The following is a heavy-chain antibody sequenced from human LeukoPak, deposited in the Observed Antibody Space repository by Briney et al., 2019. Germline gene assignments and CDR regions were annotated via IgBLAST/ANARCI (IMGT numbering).Heavy chain of an antibody. Sequence: ASVKVSCKASGYTFTDYYMHWVRQAPGQGLEWMGWINPNSGGTNYAQKFQGRVTMTRDTSISTAYMELSSLRSDDTAVYYCARGRPEKTWFGEYGSYYYMDVWGKGTTVTVSS. V-gene: IGHV1-2*02. J-gene: IGHJ6*03. CDR1: GYTFTDYY. D-gene: IGHD3-10*01. CDR3: ARGRPEKTWFGEYGSYYYMDV. CDR2: INPNSGGT.